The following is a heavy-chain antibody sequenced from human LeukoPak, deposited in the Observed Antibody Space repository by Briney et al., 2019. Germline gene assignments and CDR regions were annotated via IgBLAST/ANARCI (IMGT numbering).Heavy chain of an antibody. V-gene: IGHV3-48*03. J-gene: IGHJ4*02. CDR3: ARDGRDGDYFDY. D-gene: IGHD5-24*01. CDR1: RFIFSSYE. CDR2: ISNSGSTI. Sequence: GGSLRLSCAASRFIFSSYEMNWVRQAPGKGLEWVSYISNSGSTIYYADSVKGRFTISRDDAKSSLYLQMNSLRAEDTAVYYCARDGRDGDYFDYWGQGTPVTVSS.